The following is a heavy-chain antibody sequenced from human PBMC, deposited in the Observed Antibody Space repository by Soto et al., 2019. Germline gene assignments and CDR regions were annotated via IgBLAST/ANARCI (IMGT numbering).Heavy chain of an antibody. CDR3: ARHVGLYNSNGMDV. J-gene: IGHJ6*02. V-gene: IGHV4-39*01. D-gene: IGHD1-20*01. CDR1: GASISSSDCY. CDR2: IYSTGST. Sequence: LSXNCTFSGASISSSDCYWGWIRQPPGKGLEWIGSIYSTGSTYYNPSLKSRVTISIDTSKNQFSLKLSSVTAADTAVYSCARHVGLYNSNGMDVWGQGTTVTVSS.